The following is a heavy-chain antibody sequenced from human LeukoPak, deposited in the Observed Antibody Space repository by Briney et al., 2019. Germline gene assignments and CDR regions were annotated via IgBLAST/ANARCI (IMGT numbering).Heavy chain of an antibody. J-gene: IGHJ4*02. CDR1: GGSISDDY. Sequence: PSETLSLTCIVSGGSISDDYWSWVRQPPGKGLEWIGYMYYTGNTNYNPSLKSRVTISVDTSKNQFSLKLRSVTAADTAVYYCARLFNFYGSGTYYPFDSWGQGALVTVSS. V-gene: IGHV4-59*01. CDR2: MYYTGNT. CDR3: ARLFNFYGSGTYYPFDS. D-gene: IGHD3-10*01.